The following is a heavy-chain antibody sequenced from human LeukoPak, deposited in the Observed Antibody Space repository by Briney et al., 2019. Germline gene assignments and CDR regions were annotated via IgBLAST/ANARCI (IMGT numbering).Heavy chain of an antibody. CDR2: INHSGST. CDR1: GGSFSGYY. Sequence: SETLSLTCAVYGGSFSGYYWSWIRQPPGKGLEWIGEINHSGSTNYNPSLKSRVTISVDTSKNQFSLKLSSATAADTAVYYCARGREGLDWGQGTLVTVSS. J-gene: IGHJ4*02. D-gene: IGHD1-26*01. CDR3: ARGREGLD. V-gene: IGHV4-34*01.